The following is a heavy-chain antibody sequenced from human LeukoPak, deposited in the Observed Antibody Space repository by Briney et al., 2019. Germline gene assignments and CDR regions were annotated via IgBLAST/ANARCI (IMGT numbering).Heavy chain of an antibody. CDR1: GFTFSSYE. D-gene: IGHD3-22*01. Sequence: GGSLRLSCAASGFTFSSYEMNWVRQAPGKGLEWVSYISSSGSTIYYADSVKGRFTISRDNAKNSLYLRMNSLRAEDTAVYYCARGGAYYYDSSGLDYWGQGTLVTVSS. CDR2: ISSSGSTI. J-gene: IGHJ4*02. V-gene: IGHV3-48*03. CDR3: ARGGAYYYDSSGLDY.